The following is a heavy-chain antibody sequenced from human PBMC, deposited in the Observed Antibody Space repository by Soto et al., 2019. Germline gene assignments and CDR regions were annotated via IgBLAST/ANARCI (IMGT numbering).Heavy chain of an antibody. CDR2: IYPGDSDS. V-gene: IGHV5-51*01. CDR1: GYSFTSYW. CDR3: ARGGGYQGSGRYPFDY. Sequence: EVQLVQSGAEVKKPGESLKISCQGFGYSFTSYWIAWVRQMPGKGLEWMGIIYPGDSDSRYSPSSEGQVTMSVDKSIXXAHLQWSSLKASDSAMYYCARGGGYQGSGRYPFDYWGQGTLVTVSS. D-gene: IGHD3-10*01. J-gene: IGHJ4*02.